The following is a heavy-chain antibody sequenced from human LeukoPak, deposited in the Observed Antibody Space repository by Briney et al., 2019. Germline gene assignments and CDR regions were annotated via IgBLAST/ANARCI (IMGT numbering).Heavy chain of an antibody. CDR1: GGSMNSYY. V-gene: IGHV4-59*01. CDR3: AGYNYYGSGSYFWSDAFDI. Sequence: PSETLSLTCTVSGGSMNSYYWSWIRQPPGKGLEWIGYIYYSGSTNYNPSLKSRVTISVDTSKNQFSLKLSSVTAADTAVYYCAGYNYYGSGSYFWSDAFDIWGQGTMVTVSS. J-gene: IGHJ3*02. CDR2: IYYSGST. D-gene: IGHD3-10*01.